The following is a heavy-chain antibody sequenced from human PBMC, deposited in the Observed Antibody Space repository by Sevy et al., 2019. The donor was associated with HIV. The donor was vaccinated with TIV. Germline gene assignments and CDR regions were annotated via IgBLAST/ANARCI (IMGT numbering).Heavy chain of an antibody. CDR2: ISYDGSNK. CDR1: GFTFSSYG. J-gene: IGHJ4*02. CDR3: AKDRRGYSGYGY. V-gene: IGHV3-30*18. Sequence: GGSLRLSCAASGFTFSSYGMHWVRQAPGKGLEWVAVISYDGSNKYYADSVKGRFTISRDNSKNTLYLQMNSLRAEDTAVYYCAKDRRGYSGYGYWGQGTLVTVSS. D-gene: IGHD5-12*01.